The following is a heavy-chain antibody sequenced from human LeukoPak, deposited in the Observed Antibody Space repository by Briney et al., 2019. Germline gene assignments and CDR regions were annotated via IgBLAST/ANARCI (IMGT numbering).Heavy chain of an antibody. D-gene: IGHD4-4*01. J-gene: IGHJ4*02. CDR1: GFTFSSYT. CDR2: ISGSGGST. CDR3: AKDFMTTVTLKWGY. Sequence: GGSLRLSCAASGFTFSSYTMSWVRQAPGKGLEWVSAISGSGGSTYYADSVKGRFTISRDNSKNTLYLQMNSLRAEDTAVYYCAKDFMTTVTLKWGYWGQGTLVTVSS. V-gene: IGHV3-23*01.